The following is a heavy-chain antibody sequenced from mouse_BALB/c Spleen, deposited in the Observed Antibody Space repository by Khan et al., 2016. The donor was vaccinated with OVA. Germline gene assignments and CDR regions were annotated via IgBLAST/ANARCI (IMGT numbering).Heavy chain of an antibody. CDR2: VSRVCCTI. D-gene: IGHD3-1*01. CDR1: GFTFSRFG. CDR3: GRSGGNSHWSFDD. V-gene: IGHV5-17*02. Sequence: EVQLVESEGGLVQPGGSRKLSSAASGFTFSRFGLHWVRPAPKQGLEWVAYVSRVCCTIYYVDTVKGRFTLSRAPPKNTRFRQMNRLSSEGTAMYYCGRSGGNSHWSFDDGGAGTAVTGAS. J-gene: IGHJ1*01.